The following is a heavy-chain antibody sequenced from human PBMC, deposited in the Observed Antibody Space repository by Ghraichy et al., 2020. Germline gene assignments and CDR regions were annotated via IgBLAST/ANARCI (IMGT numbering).Heavy chain of an antibody. CDR2: IYYSGST. CDR1: GGSISSSSYY. Sequence: SETLSLTCTVSGGSISSSSYYWGWIRQPPRKGLEWIGSIYYSGSTYYNPSLKSRVTISVDTSKNQFSLKLSSVTAADTAVYYCARDASDALYYYGSGSYYWTDYWGQGTLVTVSS. V-gene: IGHV4-39*07. D-gene: IGHD3-10*01. CDR3: ARDASDALYYYGSGSYYWTDY. J-gene: IGHJ4*02.